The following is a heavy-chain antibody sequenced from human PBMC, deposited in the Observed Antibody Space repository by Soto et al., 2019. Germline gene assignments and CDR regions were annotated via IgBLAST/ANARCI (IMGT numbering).Heavy chain of an antibody. J-gene: IGHJ6*03. Sequence: GGSLRLSCAASGFTFSSYAMSWVRQAPGKGLEWVSAISGSGGSTYYADSVKGRFTISRDNSKNTLYLQMNSLRAEDTAVNYWAKAGYCSGTSGRRPIYYYYMDVWGKGTTVTVSS. D-gene: IGHD2-2*01. CDR2: ISGSGGST. CDR3: AKAGYCSGTSGRRPIYYYYMDV. V-gene: IGHV3-23*01. CDR1: GFTFSSYA.